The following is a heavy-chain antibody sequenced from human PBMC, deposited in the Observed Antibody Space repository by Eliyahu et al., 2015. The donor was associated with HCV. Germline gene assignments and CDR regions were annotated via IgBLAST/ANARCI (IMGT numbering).Heavy chain of an antibody. V-gene: IGHV3-74*01. CDR3: ARGSDS. J-gene: IGHJ4*02. Sequence: YWMYWVRQAPGMGLVWVSRINWDGGITGYADSVKGRFTVSRDNAKNTLDLQMNNLRVDDTAVYFCARGSDSWGQGTVVTVSS. CDR1: YW. CDR2: INWDGGIT.